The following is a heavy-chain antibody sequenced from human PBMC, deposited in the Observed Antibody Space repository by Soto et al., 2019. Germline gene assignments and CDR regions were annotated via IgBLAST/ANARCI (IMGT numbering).Heavy chain of an antibody. J-gene: IGHJ4*02. V-gene: IGHV1-46*01. CDR1: GYTFTSYY. D-gene: IGHD6-19*01. CDR2: INPSGGST. CDR3: ARDLRTVYSSGWSSGYFDY. Sequence: QVQLVQSGAEVKKPGASVKVSCKASGYTFTSYYMHWVRQAPGQGLEWMGIINPSGGSTSYAQKFQGRVTMTRDTSTSTVYMELSSLRSEDTAVYYCARDLRTVYSSGWSSGYFDYWGQGTLVTVSS.